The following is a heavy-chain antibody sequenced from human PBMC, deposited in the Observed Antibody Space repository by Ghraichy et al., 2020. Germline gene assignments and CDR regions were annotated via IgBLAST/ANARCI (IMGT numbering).Heavy chain of an antibody. CDR3: ARVSPGYYDSSGYYGSGGIDY. CDR1: GGSISSYY. Sequence: SETLSLTCTVSGGSISSYYWSWIRQPAGKGLEWIGRIYTSGSTNYNPSLKSRVTMSVDTSKNQFSLKLSSVTAADTAVYYCARVSPGYYDSSGYYGSGGIDYWGQGTLVTVSS. CDR2: IYTSGST. D-gene: IGHD3-22*01. J-gene: IGHJ4*02. V-gene: IGHV4-4*07.